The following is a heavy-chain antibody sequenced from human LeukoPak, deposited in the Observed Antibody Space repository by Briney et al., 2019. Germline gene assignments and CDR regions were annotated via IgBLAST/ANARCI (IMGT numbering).Heavy chain of an antibody. J-gene: IGHJ4*02. D-gene: IGHD1-26*01. V-gene: IGHV5-51*01. Sequence: GESRKISCKASGYSFTSYWSGWMRQMPGKGRDWRRSIYPGDADSRYSPSFKGQVTISADTSITTAYLQWSGREASDTSRYYCARRSGSYSKAYDYWGQGTLVTVSS. CDR3: ARRSGSYSKAYDY. CDR2: IYPGDADS. CDR1: GYSFTSYW.